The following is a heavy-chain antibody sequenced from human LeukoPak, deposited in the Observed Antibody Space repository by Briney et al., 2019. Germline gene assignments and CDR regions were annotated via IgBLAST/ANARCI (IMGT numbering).Heavy chain of an antibody. CDR1: GFTFSSYG. Sequence: PGGSLRLSCAASGFTFSSYGMHWVRQAPGKGLEWVAFIRYDGSNKYYADSVKGRFTISRDNSKNTLYLQMNSLRAEDTAVYYCAKGAPGNVWGGYYFDYWGQGTLVTVSS. J-gene: IGHJ4*02. D-gene: IGHD3-16*01. V-gene: IGHV3-30*02. CDR2: IRYDGSNK. CDR3: AKGAPGNVWGGYYFDY.